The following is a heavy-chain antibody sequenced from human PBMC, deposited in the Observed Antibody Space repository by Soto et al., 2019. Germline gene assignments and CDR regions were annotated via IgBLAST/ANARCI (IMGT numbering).Heavy chain of an antibody. V-gene: IGHV1-69*12. CDR2: IIPIFGTA. D-gene: IGHD2-15*01. J-gene: IGHJ5*02. CDR3: AIAVEDIVVVVSANNWFDP. Sequence: QVQLVQSGAEVKKPGSSVKVSCKASGVTFSSYAISWVRQAPGQGLEWMGGIIPIFGTANYAQKFQGRVTITADESTSTAYMELSSLRSEDTAVYYCAIAVEDIVVVVSANNWFDPWGQGTLVTLS. CDR1: GVTFSSYA.